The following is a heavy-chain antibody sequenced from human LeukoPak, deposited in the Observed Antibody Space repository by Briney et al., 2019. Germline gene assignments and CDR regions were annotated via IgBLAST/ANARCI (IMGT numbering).Heavy chain of an antibody. V-gene: IGHV4-34*01. CDR3: ARRREYSSSEGPNNNWFDP. Sequence: SETLSLTCAVYGGSFSGYYWSWIRQPPGKGLEWIGEINHSGSTNYNPSLKSRVTISVDTSKNQFSLKLSSVTAADTAVYYCARRREYSSSEGPNNNWFDPWGQGTLVTVSS. CDR1: GGSFSGYY. CDR2: INHSGST. J-gene: IGHJ5*02. D-gene: IGHD6-6*01.